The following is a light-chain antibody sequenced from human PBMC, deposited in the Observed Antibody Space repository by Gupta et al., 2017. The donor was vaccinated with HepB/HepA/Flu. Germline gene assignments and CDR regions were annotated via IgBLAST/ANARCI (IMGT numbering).Light chain of an antibody. V-gene: IGKV4-1*01. CDR2: WAS. J-gene: IGKJ4*01. CDR3: QQYYSTPPT. Sequence: IVLTHSPDSLAVSLGERAAINCKSSQSVLYSSNNKNYLAWYQQKPGQPPKLFIYWASTRESGVPDRFSGSGSGTDFTLTISSLQAEDVAVYYCQQYYSTPPTFGGGTKVEIK. CDR1: QSVLYSSNNKNY.